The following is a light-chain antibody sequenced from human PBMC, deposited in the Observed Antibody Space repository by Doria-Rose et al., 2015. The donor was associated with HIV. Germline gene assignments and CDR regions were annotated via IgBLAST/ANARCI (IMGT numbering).Light chain of an antibody. Sequence: DIVLTQSPGTLSLSPGERATLSCTASQSFSSTYLACYQQKPGQAPSLLIYDGSTMATGIPDRFSASGSGTDFTLTINRLEPEDFAPYYCHQYGTSWTFGQGTKVEI. CDR3: HQYGTSWT. V-gene: IGKV3-20*01. J-gene: IGKJ1*01. CDR2: DGS. CDR1: QSFSSTY.